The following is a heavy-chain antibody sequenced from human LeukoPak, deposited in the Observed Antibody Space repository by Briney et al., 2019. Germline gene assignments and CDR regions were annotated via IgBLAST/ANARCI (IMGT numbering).Heavy chain of an antibody. CDR1: GYTFTGYY. D-gene: IGHD5-18*01. CDR2: IHPNSGGT. Sequence: ASVKVSCKASGYTFTGYYMHWVRQAPGQGLEWMGWIHPNSGGTNYAQKFQAWVTITRDTSISTAYMELSRLRSDDTAVYYCATSGYTCGALDIWGQGTMVTVSS. V-gene: IGHV1-2*04. CDR3: ATSGYTCGALDI. J-gene: IGHJ3*02.